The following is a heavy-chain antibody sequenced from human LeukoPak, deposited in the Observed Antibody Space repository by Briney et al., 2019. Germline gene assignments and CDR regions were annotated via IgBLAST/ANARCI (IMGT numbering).Heavy chain of an antibody. Sequence: GGSLRLSCAASGLTVSSNYMSWVRQAPGKGLEWVSVIYGGGSTYYADSVRGRFTISRDNSKNTLYLQMNSLSAEDTAVYYCAREDPGHWSRRAFDIWGQGTVVTVTS. CDR2: IYGGGST. D-gene: IGHD2-8*02. J-gene: IGHJ3*02. CDR3: AREDPGHWSRRAFDI. V-gene: IGHV3-53*01. CDR1: GLTVSSNY.